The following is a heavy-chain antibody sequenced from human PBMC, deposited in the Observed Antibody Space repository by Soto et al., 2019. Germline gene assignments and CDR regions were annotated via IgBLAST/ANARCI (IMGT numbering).Heavy chain of an antibody. V-gene: IGHV4-39*01. CDR3: ASVVYSSSSHFDY. CDR2: IYYSGST. CDR1: GGSISSSSYY. Sequence: SETLSLTCTVSGGSISSSSYYWGWIRQPPGKGLEWIGSIYYSGSTYYNPSLKSRVTISVDTSKNQFSLKLSSVTAADTAVYYCASVVYSSSSHFDYWGQGTLVNVSS. D-gene: IGHD6-6*01. J-gene: IGHJ4*02.